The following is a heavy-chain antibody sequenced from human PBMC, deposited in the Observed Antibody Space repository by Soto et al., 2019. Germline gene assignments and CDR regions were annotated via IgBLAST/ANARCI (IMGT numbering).Heavy chain of an antibody. Sequence: EVQLLESGGGLVQPGGSLRLSCAASGFTFSSYAMSWVRQAPGKGLEWVSAISGSGGSTYYADSVKGRFTISRDNSKNTLYLQMNSLRAEDTAVYYCAKSETRQRLLWFGELRGDGMDVWGQGTTVTVSS. V-gene: IGHV3-23*01. J-gene: IGHJ6*02. CDR1: GFTFSSYA. CDR3: AKSETRQRLLWFGELRGDGMDV. D-gene: IGHD3-10*01. CDR2: ISGSGGST.